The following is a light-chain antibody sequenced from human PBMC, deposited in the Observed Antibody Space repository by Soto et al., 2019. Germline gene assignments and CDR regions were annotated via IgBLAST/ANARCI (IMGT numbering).Light chain of an antibody. CDR3: AAWDDSLNGQV. CDR1: SSNIGSNT. V-gene: IGLV1-44*01. J-gene: IGLJ2*01. Sequence: QSVLTQPPSASGTPWQRVTISCSGSSSNIGSNTVNWYQQLPGTAPKLLIYSNNQRPSGVPDRFSGSKSGTAASLAISGLQSEDEADYYCAAWDDSLNGQVFGGGTQLTVL. CDR2: SNN.